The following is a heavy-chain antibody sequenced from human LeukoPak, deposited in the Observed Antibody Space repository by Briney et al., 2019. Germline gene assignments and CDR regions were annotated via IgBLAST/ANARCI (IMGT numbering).Heavy chain of an antibody. D-gene: IGHD3-3*01. CDR1: GYTFTTYD. J-gene: IGHJ5*02. CDR2: MNPNSGNT. CDR3: ARRSDRRYRCFDP. Sequence: ASVKVSCKASGYTFTTYDINWVRQATGQGLEWMGWMNPNSGNTGYAQQFQGRVTMTRNTSITTAYMELSGLKSEDTAVYYCARRSDRRYRCFDPWGQGTLVTVSS. V-gene: IGHV1-8*01.